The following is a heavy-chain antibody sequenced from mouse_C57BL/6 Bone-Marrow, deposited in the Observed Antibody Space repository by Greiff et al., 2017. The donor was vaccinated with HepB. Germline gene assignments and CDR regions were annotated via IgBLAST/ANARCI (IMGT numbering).Heavy chain of an antibody. CDR3: ASPLYYDYDSFAY. J-gene: IGHJ3*01. CDR1: GYTFTSYW. CDR2: IDPSDSYT. D-gene: IGHD2-4*01. V-gene: IGHV1-69*01. Sequence: VQLQQPGAELVMPGASVKLSCKASGYTFTSYWMHWVKQRPGQGLEWIGEIDPSDSYTNYNQKFKGKSTLTVDKSSSTAYMQLSSLTSEDSAVYYCASPLYYDYDSFAYWGQGTLVTVSA.